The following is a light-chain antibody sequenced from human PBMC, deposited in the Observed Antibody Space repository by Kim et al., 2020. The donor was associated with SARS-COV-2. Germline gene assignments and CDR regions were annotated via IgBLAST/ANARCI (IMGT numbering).Light chain of an antibody. CDR1: QSVGKTN. J-gene: IGKJ4*01. Sequence: EIVLTQSPATLSLSPGERATLSCGASQSVGKTNLGWYQQKPGLAPRLLIYATSRRDAGIPDRVSGSGTGTDFTLTSTRLEPEDFAVYYRQQYGDADTFGGGTKVEI. CDR2: ATS. V-gene: IGKV3D-20*01. CDR3: QQYGDADT.